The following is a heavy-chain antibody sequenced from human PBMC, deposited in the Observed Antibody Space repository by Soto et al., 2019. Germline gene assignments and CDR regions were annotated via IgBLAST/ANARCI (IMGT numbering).Heavy chain of an antibody. J-gene: IGHJ4*02. D-gene: IGHD5-12*01. V-gene: IGHV1-3*01. Sequence: QVQLVQSGAEMKKPGASVKLSCKTSGINYNTYAIHWVRQAPGQGLEWMGWINAGNGDTRYSQNFQGRVTLTRDTSASTVYMELDSLKSEDTGVYYCARAISGYVTWGQGTLV. CDR2: INAGNGDT. CDR1: GINYNTYA. CDR3: ARAISGYVT.